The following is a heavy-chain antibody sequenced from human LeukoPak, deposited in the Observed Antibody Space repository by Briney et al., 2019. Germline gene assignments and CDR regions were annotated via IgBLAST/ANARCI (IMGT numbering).Heavy chain of an antibody. V-gene: IGHV3-23*01. D-gene: IGHD3-3*02. CDR1: GFTVSSNY. J-gene: IGHJ4*02. CDR3: AKDRRIFGVVIFAVLIDY. Sequence: GGSLRLSCAASGFTVSSNYMSWVRQAPGKGLEWVSAISGSGGSTYYADSVKGRFTISRDNSKNTLYLQMNSLRAEDTAVYYCAKDRRIFGVVIFAVLIDYWGQGTLVTVSS. CDR2: ISGSGGST.